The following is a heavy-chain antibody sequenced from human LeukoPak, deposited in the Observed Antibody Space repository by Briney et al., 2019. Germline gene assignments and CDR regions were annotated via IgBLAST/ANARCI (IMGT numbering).Heavy chain of an antibody. V-gene: IGHV3-21*01. CDR1: GFTFSSYA. Sequence: PGGSLRLSCAASGFTFSSYAMSWVRQAPGKGLEWVSSISSSSSYIYYADSVKGRFTISRDNAKNSLYLQMNSLRAEDTAVYYCASDITMIVVYDAFDIWGQGTMVTVSS. J-gene: IGHJ3*02. D-gene: IGHD3-22*01. CDR3: ASDITMIVVYDAFDI. CDR2: ISSSSSYI.